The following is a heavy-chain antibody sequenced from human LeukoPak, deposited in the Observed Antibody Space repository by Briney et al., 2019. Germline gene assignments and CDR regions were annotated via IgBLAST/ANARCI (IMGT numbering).Heavy chain of an antibody. Sequence: GGSLRLPCAASGFTFSNAWMSWVRQAPGKGLEWVGRIKSKTDGGTTDYAAPVKGRFTISRDDSKNTLYLQMNSLKTEDTAVYYCTTDVLLELGYYWGQGTLVTVSS. CDR1: GFTFSNAW. D-gene: IGHD1-7*01. CDR3: TTDVLLELGYY. V-gene: IGHV3-15*01. J-gene: IGHJ4*02. CDR2: IKSKTDGGTT.